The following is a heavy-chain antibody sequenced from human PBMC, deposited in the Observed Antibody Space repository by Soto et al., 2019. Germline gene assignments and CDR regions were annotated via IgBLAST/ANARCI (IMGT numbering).Heavy chain of an antibody. CDR3: ARESPAVSYDYVWGSYRTYDFDY. Sequence: ASVKVSCKASGYTFTGYDMHWVRQAPGQGLEWRGWINPNSGGTNYAQKFQGRVTMTRDTSISTAYMELSRLRSDDTAVYYCARESPAVSYDYVWGSYRTYDFDYWGQGTLITVSS. CDR1: GYTFTGYD. CDR2: INPNSGGT. D-gene: IGHD3-16*02. V-gene: IGHV1-2*02. J-gene: IGHJ4*02.